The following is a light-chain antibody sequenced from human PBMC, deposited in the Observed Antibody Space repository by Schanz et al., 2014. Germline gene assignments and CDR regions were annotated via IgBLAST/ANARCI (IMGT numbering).Light chain of an antibody. CDR2: GAS. CDR1: QSVSIN. J-gene: IGKJ1*01. CDR3: QQYNNWPRT. V-gene: IGKV3-15*01. Sequence: EIVMTQSPATLSVSPGERPTLSCRASQSVSINLAWFQQKPGQAPRLLMYGASTRATDIPARFSGSGSGTEFTLTISSLQPEDFAVYYCQQYNNWPRTFGQGTKVEIK.